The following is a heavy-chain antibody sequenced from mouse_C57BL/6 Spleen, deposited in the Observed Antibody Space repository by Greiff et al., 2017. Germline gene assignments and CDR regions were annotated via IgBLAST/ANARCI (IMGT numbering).Heavy chain of an antibody. Sequence: QVQLKQPGAELVMPGASVKLSCKASGYTFTSYWMHWVKQRPGQGLEWIGEIDPSDSYTNYNQKFKGKSTLTVDKSSSTASMQLSSLTAEDSAVYYCARGGSFDYWGQGTTLTVSS. CDR1: GYTFTSYW. V-gene: IGHV1-69*01. CDR3: ARGGSFDY. D-gene: IGHD1-1*01. J-gene: IGHJ2*01. CDR2: IDPSDSYT.